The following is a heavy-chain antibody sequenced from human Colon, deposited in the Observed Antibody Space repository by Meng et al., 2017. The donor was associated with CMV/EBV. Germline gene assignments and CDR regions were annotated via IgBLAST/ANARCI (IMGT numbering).Heavy chain of an antibody. D-gene: IGHD5-24*01. CDR2: IYHSGTT. J-gene: IGHJ5*02. CDR1: GVSISTVNW. Sequence: SLTGAVSGVSISTVNWWSWVRQPPGKGLEWIGEIYHSGTTRYNPSLKSRLTISMDRSKNQFFIRLTSVTAADTAVYYCAREDGVSGTWGQGTLVTVSS. CDR3: AREDGVSGT. V-gene: IGHV4-4*02.